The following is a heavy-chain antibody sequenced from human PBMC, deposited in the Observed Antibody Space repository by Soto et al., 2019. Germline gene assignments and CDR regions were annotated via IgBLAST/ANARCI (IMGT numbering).Heavy chain of an antibody. CDR2: IIPIFGTA. CDR1: GGTFSSYA. D-gene: IGHD2-15*01. Sequence: QVQLVQSGAEVKKPGSSVKVSCKASGGTFSSYAISWVRQAPGQGLEWMGGIIPIFGTANYAQKFQGRVTITADKSTSTAYMELSSLRSEDTAVYYCARARYCSGGSCYSGYYGMDGWGQVTTVTVSS. CDR3: ARARYCSGGSCYSGYYGMDG. V-gene: IGHV1-69*06. J-gene: IGHJ6*02.